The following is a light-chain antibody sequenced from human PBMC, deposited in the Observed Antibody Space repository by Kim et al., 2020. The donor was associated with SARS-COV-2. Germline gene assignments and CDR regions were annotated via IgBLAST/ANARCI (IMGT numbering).Light chain of an antibody. CDR2: GAS. CDR3: QQYYNWPLT. CDR1: QNVNTY. V-gene: IGKV3-15*01. Sequence: VSPGERAPLSCRASQNVNTYLAWYQHRPGQAPRLLIYGASTRAAGVPGRFSGSASGTDFTLTISSLQSEDFAVYYCQQYYNWPLTFGGGTKVDIK. J-gene: IGKJ4*01.